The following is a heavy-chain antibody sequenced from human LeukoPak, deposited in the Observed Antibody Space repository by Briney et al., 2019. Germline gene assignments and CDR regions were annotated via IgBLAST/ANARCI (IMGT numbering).Heavy chain of an antibody. D-gene: IGHD5-12*01. CDR1: GYTLTELS. CDR3: ATDADIVGTIGAFDI. V-gene: IGHV1-24*01. J-gene: IGHJ3*02. Sequence: ASVKVSCKVSGYTLTELSMHWVRQAPGKGLEWMGGFDPEDGETIYAQKFQGRVTMTEDTSTDTAYMELSSLRSEDTAVYYCATDADIVGTIGAFDIWGQGTMVTVSS. CDR2: FDPEDGET.